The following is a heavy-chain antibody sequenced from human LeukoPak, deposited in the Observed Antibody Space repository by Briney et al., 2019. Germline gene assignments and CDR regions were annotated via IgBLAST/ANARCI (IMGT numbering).Heavy chain of an antibody. CDR2: ITGSGGVST. V-gene: IGHV3-23*01. D-gene: IGHD1-1*01. CDR3: ARSPERPPQLWLDY. CDR1: GFTFSSYA. Sequence: TGGSLRLSCAASGFTFSSYAMSWVRQAPGKGLEWVSAITGSGGVSTYYADSVKGRFTISRDNSKNTLYLQMNSLRAEDTAVYYCARSPERPPQLWLDYWGQGTLVTVSS. J-gene: IGHJ4*02.